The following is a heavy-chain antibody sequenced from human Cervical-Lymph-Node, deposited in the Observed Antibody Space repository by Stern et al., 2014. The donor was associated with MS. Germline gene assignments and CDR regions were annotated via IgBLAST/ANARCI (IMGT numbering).Heavy chain of an antibody. CDR2: ITPIFDAT. CDR1: GGTFSNFA. CDR3: ARGDSEAPIYYFDS. Sequence: VQLEESGAEVKKPGSSMKVSCKTSGGTFSNFAISWVRQAPGQGLEWMGGITPIFDATNYAQKFQGRVTITADESPRTVYMELSSLRSDDTAMYYCARGDSEAPIYYFDSWGQGTLVTVSS. V-gene: IGHV1-69*01. J-gene: IGHJ4*02. D-gene: IGHD2-21*01.